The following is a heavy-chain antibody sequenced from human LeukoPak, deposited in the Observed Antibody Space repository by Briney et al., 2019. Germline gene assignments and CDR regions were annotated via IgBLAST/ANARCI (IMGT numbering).Heavy chain of an antibody. CDR1: GYTFTCYG. Sequence: ASVKVSCKASGYTFTCYGINWVRQAPGQGLEWIGWISPYNGNTNYAQKLQGRVTMTTDTSTSTAYMELRSLRSDDTAVYYCARGGGDWYFGLWGRVTLVTVSS. J-gene: IGHJ2*01. CDR3: ARGGGDWYFGL. CDR2: ISPYNGNT. V-gene: IGHV1-18*04. D-gene: IGHD3-10*01.